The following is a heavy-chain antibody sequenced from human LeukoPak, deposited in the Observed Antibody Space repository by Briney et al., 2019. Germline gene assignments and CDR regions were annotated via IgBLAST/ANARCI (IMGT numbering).Heavy chain of an antibody. J-gene: IGHJ3*02. CDR3: AKVATGWELLSGDAFDI. CDR1: GFTFSSYS. V-gene: IGHV3-21*04. D-gene: IGHD1-26*01. CDR2: ISSSSSYI. Sequence: GGSLRLSCAASGFTFSSYSMNWVRQAPGKGLEWVSSISSSSSYIYYADSVKGRFTISRDNAKNSLYLQMNSLRAEDTALYYCAKVATGWELLSGDAFDIWGQGTMVTVSS.